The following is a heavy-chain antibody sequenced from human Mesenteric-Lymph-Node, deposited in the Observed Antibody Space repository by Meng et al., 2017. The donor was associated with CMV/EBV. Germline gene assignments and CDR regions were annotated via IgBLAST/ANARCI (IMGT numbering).Heavy chain of an antibody. J-gene: IGHJ5*02. CDR3: AREVLSNVDTAMVDWFDP. Sequence: TFSSYSMNWVRQAPGKGLEWVSSISSSSSYIYYADSVKGRFTISRDNAKNSLYLQMNSLRAEDTAVYYCAREVLSNVDTAMVDWFDPWGQGTLVTVSS. V-gene: IGHV3-21*01. D-gene: IGHD5-18*01. CDR1: TFSSYS. CDR2: ISSSSSYI.